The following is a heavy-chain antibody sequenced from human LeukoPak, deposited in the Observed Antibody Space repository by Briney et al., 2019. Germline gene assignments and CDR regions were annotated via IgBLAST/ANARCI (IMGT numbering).Heavy chain of an antibody. V-gene: IGHV4-39*01. D-gene: IGHD6-19*01. Sequence: SETLSLTCTVSGGSISSSSYYWGWIRQPPGKGLEWIGSIYYSGSTYYNPSLKSRVTISVDTSKNQFSLKLSSVTAADTAVYYWESLHWLVGDYWGQGTLVTVSS. J-gene: IGHJ4*02. CDR2: IYYSGST. CDR1: GGSISSSSYY. CDR3: ESLHWLVGDY.